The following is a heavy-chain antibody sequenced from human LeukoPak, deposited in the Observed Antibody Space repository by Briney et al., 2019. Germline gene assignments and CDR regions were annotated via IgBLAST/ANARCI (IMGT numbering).Heavy chain of an antibody. CDR3: ARGPGYDILTGYITSQAFDY. J-gene: IGHJ4*02. CDR1: GGSFSGYY. CDR2: INHSGST. V-gene: IGHV4-34*01. Sequence: SETLSLTCAVYGGSFSGYYWSWIRQPPGKGLEWIGEINHSGSTNYNPSLKSRVTISVDTSKNQFSLKLSFVTAADTAVYYCARGPGYDILTGYITSQAFDYWGQGTLVTVSS. D-gene: IGHD3-9*01.